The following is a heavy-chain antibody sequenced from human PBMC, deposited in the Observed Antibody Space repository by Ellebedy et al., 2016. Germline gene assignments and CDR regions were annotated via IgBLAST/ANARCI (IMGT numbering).Heavy chain of an antibody. Sequence: GGSLRLSXAASGFTFSAYPMSWVRQAPGKGLEWVSVVSDGGDGTNYADSVKGRFTISRDNYKNTVFLQMDGLRAEDTAVYYCAKGLAIGYSDYSYYALDVWGRGTTVTVSS. J-gene: IGHJ6*02. D-gene: IGHD5-18*01. CDR1: GFTFSAYP. CDR2: VSDGGDGT. V-gene: IGHV3-23*01. CDR3: AKGLAIGYSDYSYYALDV.